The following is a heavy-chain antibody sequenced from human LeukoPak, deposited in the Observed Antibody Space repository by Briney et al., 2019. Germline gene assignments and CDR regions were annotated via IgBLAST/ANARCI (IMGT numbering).Heavy chain of an antibody. CDR1: GFTFNRNG. D-gene: IGHD3-9*01. CDR2: IWFDGSRE. V-gene: IGHV3-30*02. Sequence: GGSLRLSCAASGFTFNRNGMHWVRQAPGKGLEWVALIWFDGSREFYGDSVKGRFIISRDNSKNTLYLQMNSLRAEDTAVYYCARGVLRYFDWLFLSFDYWAREPWSPSP. CDR3: ARGVLRYFDWLFLSFDY. J-gene: IGHJ4*02.